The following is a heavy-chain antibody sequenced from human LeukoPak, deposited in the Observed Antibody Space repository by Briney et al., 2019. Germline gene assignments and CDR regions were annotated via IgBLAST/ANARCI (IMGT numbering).Heavy chain of an antibody. Sequence: SETLSLTCTVAGGSISSYYWSWIRQPPGKGLEWIGYIYTSGSTNYNPSLKSGVNISVDTSKNQFSLKLSSVTAADTAVYYCARRGITGRYYYMDVWGKGTTVTVSS. D-gene: IGHD1-20*01. CDR1: GGSISSYY. V-gene: IGHV4-4*09. J-gene: IGHJ6*03. CDR3: ARRGITGRYYYMDV. CDR2: IYTSGST.